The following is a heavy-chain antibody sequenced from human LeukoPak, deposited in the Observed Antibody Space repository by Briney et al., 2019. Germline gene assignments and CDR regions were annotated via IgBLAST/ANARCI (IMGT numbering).Heavy chain of an antibody. CDR3: ARVPGRRCVKYYYHMDV. V-gene: IGHV3-64*02. CDR2: ITSSGGST. J-gene: IGHJ6*03. CDR1: GFTFSSYA. Sequence: GGSLRLSCAASGFTFSSYAMHWVRQAPGKGLEYVSAITSSGGSTYYADSVKGRFTISRDNSKNTLYLQMGSLRPEDMAVYYCARVPGRRCVKYYYHMDVWGKGTTVTVSS. D-gene: IGHD3-16*02.